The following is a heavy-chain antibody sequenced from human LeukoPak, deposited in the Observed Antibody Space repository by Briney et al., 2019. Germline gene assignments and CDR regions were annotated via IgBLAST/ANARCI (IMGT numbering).Heavy chain of an antibody. J-gene: IGHJ3*02. CDR1: GFTFSSYA. V-gene: IGHV3-30*04. CDR3: ARDRRGYCSSTSCFTDAFDI. Sequence: GGSLRLPCAASGFTFSSYAMHWVRQAPGKGLEWVAVISYDGSNKYYADSVKGRFTISRDNSKNTLYLQMNSLRAEDTAVYYCARDRRGYCSSTSCFTDAFDIWGQGTMVTVSS. CDR2: ISYDGSNK. D-gene: IGHD2-2*02.